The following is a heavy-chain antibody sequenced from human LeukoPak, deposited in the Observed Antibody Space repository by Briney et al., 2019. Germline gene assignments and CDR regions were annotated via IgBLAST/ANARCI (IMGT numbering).Heavy chain of an antibody. CDR1: GYTFTSYD. CDR2: MNPNSGNT. Sequence: ASVKVSCKASGYTFTSYDINWVRQATGQGLEWMGWMNPNSGNTGYAQKFQGRVTMTRNTSISTAYMELNSLRAEDTAVYYCARYRHLGVRKRAFDPWGQGTLVTVSS. CDR3: ARYRHLGVRKRAFDP. V-gene: IGHV1-8*01. D-gene: IGHD3-16*01. J-gene: IGHJ5*02.